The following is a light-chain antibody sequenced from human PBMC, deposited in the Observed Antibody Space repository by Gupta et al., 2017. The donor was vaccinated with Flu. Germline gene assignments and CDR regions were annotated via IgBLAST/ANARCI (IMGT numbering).Light chain of an antibody. Sequence: GERITITCRASQDIRDSLAWYQHKPGKGPSLLIYAASTLHSGVPSRFRGSGSGTEFTLTISSLQPEDVATYYCQKFNGAPLTFGGGTKVEI. CDR3: QKFNGAPLT. CDR2: AAS. CDR1: QDIRDS. J-gene: IGKJ4*01. V-gene: IGKV1-27*01.